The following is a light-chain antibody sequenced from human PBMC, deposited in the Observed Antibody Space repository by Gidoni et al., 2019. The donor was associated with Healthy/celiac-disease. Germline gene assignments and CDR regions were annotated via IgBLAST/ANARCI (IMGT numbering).Light chain of an antibody. V-gene: IGKV3-15*01. CDR2: GAS. J-gene: IGKJ1*01. Sequence: DIVMPQSPATLSVSPGERATLSCRASQSVSSNLAWDQQKPGQAPRLLIYGASTRATGIPARFSGSGSGTEFTLTNSSLQSEDFAVYYCQQYNNWPGTFGQGTKVEIK. CDR3: QQYNNWPGT. CDR1: QSVSSN.